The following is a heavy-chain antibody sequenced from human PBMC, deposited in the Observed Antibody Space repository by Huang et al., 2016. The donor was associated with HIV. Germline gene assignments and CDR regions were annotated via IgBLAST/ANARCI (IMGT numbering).Heavy chain of an antibody. D-gene: IGHD3-22*01. CDR1: GGTFSSYA. J-gene: IGHJ4*02. CDR3: ARARGYYDSSVSYYFDY. CDR2: ISPIVGTA. V-gene: IGHV1-69*13. Sequence: QVQLVQSGAEVKKPGSSVKVSCKASGGTFSSYAISWVRQAPGQGLEWRGGISPIVGTANYAQKFQGRVTITAYESTSTADMELSSLRSEDTAVYYCARARGYYDSSVSYYFDYWGQGTLVTVSS.